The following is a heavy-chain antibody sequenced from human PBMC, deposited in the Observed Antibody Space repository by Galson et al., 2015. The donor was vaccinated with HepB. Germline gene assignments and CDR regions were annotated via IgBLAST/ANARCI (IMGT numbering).Heavy chain of an antibody. V-gene: IGHV1-18*01. CDR3: ARDPITMVRGAYFDY. CDR1: GYTFTSYG. J-gene: IGHJ4*02. CDR2: ISAYNGNT. Sequence: SVKVSCKASGYTFTSYGISWVRQAPGQGLEWMGWISAYNGNTNYAQKLQGRVTMTTDTSTSTAYMELRSLRSDDTAVYYCARDPITMVRGAYFDYWGQGTLVTVSS. D-gene: IGHD3-10*01.